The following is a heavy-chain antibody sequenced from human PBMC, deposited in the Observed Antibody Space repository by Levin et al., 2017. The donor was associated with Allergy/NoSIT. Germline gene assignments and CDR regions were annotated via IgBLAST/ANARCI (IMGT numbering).Heavy chain of an antibody. CDR1: GGSISSGGYS. Sequence: SQTLSLTCAVSGGSISSGGYSWSWIRQPPGKGLEWIGYIYHSGSTYYNPSLKSRVTISVDRSKNQFSLKLSSVTAADTAVYYCASGSSGYDYFDYWGQGTLVTVSS. J-gene: IGHJ4*02. D-gene: IGHD5-12*01. CDR3: ASGSSGYDYFDY. V-gene: IGHV4-30-2*01. CDR2: IYHSGST.